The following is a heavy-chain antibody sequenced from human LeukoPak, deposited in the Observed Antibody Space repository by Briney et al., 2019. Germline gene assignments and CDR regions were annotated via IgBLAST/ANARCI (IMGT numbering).Heavy chain of an antibody. D-gene: IGHD3-10*01. V-gene: IGHV1-2*06. CDR1: GYTFTGYY. Sequence: GASVKVSCKASGYTFTGYYMHWVRQAPGQGLEWMGRINPNGGGTNYAQKFQGRVTMTRDTSISTAYMELSRLRSDDTAVYYCATHWFGEPTADYWGQGTLVTVSS. CDR3: ATHWFGEPTADY. CDR2: INPNGGGT. J-gene: IGHJ4*02.